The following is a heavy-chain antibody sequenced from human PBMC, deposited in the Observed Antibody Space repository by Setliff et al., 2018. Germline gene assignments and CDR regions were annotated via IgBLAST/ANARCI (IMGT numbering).Heavy chain of an antibody. CDR3: AKGSGSYYPRGRYDY. Sequence: HPGGSLRLSCAGSGFTFNTYWMTWVRQAPGKGLEWVASITHDGSKTYILDSVKGRFTISRDNTKNSLYLQMNSLRAEDTALYYCAKGSGSYYPRGRYDYWGQGTLVTVSS. CDR2: ITHDGSKT. D-gene: IGHD3-10*01. V-gene: IGHV3-7*03. CDR1: GFTFNTYW. J-gene: IGHJ4*02.